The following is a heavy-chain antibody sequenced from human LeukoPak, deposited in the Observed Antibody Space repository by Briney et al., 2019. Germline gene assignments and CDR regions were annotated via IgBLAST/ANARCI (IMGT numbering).Heavy chain of an antibody. CDR2: IYYSGST. D-gene: IGHD6-13*01. V-gene: IGHV4-39*01. J-gene: IGHJ4*02. CDR3: ASSYYSYSSSWYSVY. CDR1: GGSISSSSYY. Sequence: SETLCLTCTVSGGSISSSSYYWGWIRQPPGKGLEWIGSIYYSGSTYYNPSLKSRVTISVDTSKNQFSLKLSSVTAADTAVYYCASSYYSYSSSWYSVYWGQGTLVTVSS.